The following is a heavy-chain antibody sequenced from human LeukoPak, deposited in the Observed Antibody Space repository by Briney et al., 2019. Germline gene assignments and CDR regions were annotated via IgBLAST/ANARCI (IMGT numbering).Heavy chain of an antibody. Sequence: GGSLRFSCAASGFTFSSYAMHWVRQAPGKGLEWVAVISYDGSNEYYADSVKGRFTMSRDNSKNRLYLQMNSLRADDTAVYYCAKDVGPTAHFDDWGQGTQVTVSS. V-gene: IGHV3-30-3*01. CDR2: ISYDGSNE. CDR1: GFTFSSYA. CDR3: AKDVGPTAHFDD. J-gene: IGHJ4*02. D-gene: IGHD5-18*01.